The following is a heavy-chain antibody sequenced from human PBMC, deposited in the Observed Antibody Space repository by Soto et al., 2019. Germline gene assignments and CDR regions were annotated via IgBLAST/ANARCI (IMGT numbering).Heavy chain of an antibody. CDR3: ARATVTRVDY. J-gene: IGHJ4*02. CDR1: GGSISSGGYS. Sequence: QLQLQESGSGLVKPSQTLSLTCAVSGGSISSGGYSWSWIRQPPGKGLEWIGYIYHSGSTYYNPSLQSRVTISVDRSKYQFFLMLSSVTAADTAVYYCARATVTRVDYWGQGTLVTVSS. CDR2: IYHSGST. V-gene: IGHV4-30-2*01. D-gene: IGHD4-17*01.